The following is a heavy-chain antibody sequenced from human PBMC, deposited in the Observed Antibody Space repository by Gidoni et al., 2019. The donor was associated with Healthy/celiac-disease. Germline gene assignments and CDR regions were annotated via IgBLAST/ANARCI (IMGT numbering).Heavy chain of an antibody. D-gene: IGHD2-2*01. CDR2: IYYSGST. CDR3: ARLRGVPAASWTYYYGMDV. CDR1: GGSISSSSYY. Sequence: TVSGGSISSSSYYWGWIRQPPGKGLEWIGSIYYSGSTYYNPSLKSRVTISVDTSKNQFSLKLSSVTAADTAVYYCARLRGVPAASWTYYYGMDVWGQGTTVTVSS. V-gene: IGHV4-39*01. J-gene: IGHJ6*02.